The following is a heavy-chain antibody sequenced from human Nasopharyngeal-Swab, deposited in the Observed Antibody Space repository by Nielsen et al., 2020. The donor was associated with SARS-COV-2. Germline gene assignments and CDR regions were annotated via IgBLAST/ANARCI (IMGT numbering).Heavy chain of an antibody. CDR2: IYYTGST. Sequence: LRLSCTVSGDSISRYYWSWFRQPPGKCLEWIGYIYYTGSTNYNPSLKSRVTISIDTSKKYFSLELSSLTAADTAVYYCARMVYADYWGQGILVTVSS. V-gene: IGHV4-59*01. CDR3: ARMVYADY. CDR1: GDSISRYY. J-gene: IGHJ4*02. D-gene: IGHD2-8*01.